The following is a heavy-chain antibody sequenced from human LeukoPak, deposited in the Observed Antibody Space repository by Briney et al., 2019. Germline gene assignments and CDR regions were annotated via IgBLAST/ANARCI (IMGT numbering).Heavy chain of an antibody. CDR3: VKDRLPLAVAGTGGFDY. Sequence: GGSLRLSCAASGSTFSSYWMHWVRQGPGKGLVWVSHINSDGSSTSYADSVKGRFTISRDNAKNTLYLQMNSLRAEDTAVYYCVKDRLPLAVAGTGGFDYWGQGTLVTVSS. CDR1: GSTFSSYW. J-gene: IGHJ4*02. D-gene: IGHD6-19*01. CDR2: INSDGSST. V-gene: IGHV3-74*01.